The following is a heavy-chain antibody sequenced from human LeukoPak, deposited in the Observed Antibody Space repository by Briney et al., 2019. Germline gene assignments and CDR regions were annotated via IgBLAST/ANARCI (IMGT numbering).Heavy chain of an antibody. CDR3: ASKGVCSGGSCYSPFDY. CDR2: IYYSGST. D-gene: IGHD2-15*01. V-gene: IGHV4-59*01. CDR1: GGSISSYY. Sequence: SETLSLTCTVSGGSISSYYWSWIRQPPGKGLEWIGYIYYSGSTNYNPSLKSQVTISVDTSKNQFSLKLSSVTAADTAVYYCASKGVCSGGSCYSPFDYWGQGTLVTVSS. J-gene: IGHJ4*02.